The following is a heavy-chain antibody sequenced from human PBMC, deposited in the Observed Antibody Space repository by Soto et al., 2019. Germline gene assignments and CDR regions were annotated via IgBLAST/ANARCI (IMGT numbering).Heavy chain of an antibody. D-gene: IGHD6-13*01. CDR2: ISGSGGST. CDR3: AKDLYSSSWYNYYYGMDV. V-gene: IGHV3-23*01. CDR1: GCPFSSYA. J-gene: IGHJ6*02. Sequence: GGSLRLSCAASGCPFSSYAMSWVRQAPGKGLEWVSAISGSGGSTYYADSVKGRFTISRDNSKNTLYLQMNSLRAEDTAVYYCAKDLYSSSWYNYYYGMDVWGQGTTVTVSS.